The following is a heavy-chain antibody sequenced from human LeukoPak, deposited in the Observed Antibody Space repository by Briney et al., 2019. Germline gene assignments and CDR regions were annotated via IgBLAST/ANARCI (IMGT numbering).Heavy chain of an antibody. CDR1: GYTFTSYG. J-gene: IGHJ5*02. D-gene: IGHD2-2*01. CDR3: ARDAPRVYCSSTSCRGENWFDP. Sequence: GASVKVSCKASGYTFTSYGISWVRQAPGQGLEWMGWISAYNGNTNYAQKLQSRVTMTTDTSTSTAYMELRSLRSDDTAVYYCARDAPRVYCSSTSCRGENWFDPWGQGTLVTVSS. CDR2: ISAYNGNT. V-gene: IGHV1-18*01.